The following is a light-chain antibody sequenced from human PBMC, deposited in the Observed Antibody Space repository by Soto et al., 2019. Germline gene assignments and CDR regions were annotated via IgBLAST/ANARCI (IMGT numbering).Light chain of an antibody. CDR2: GAS. V-gene: IGKV3-15*01. CDR3: QQYGSSGT. CDR1: QSVGSS. J-gene: IGKJ1*01. Sequence: IVMTQSPATLSVSPGERATLSCRASQSVGSSLAWYQQKPDQAPRLLIYGASTRATGIPARFSGSGSGTEFTLTISSLQSEDFAVYYCQQYGSSGTFGQGTKVDIK.